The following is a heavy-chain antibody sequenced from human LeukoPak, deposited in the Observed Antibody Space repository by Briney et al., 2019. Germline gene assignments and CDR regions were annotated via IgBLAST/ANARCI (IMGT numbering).Heavy chain of an antibody. V-gene: IGHV1-69*04. CDR3: AIIDYYDSSGYPNEGGY. J-gene: IGHJ4*02. D-gene: IGHD3-22*01. CDR2: IIPIFGIA. Sequence: SVKVSCKASGGTFSSYAISWVRQAPGQGLEWMGRIIPIFGIANYAQKFQGRVTITADKSASTAYMELSSPRSEDTAVYYCAIIDYYDSSGYPNEGGYWGQGTLVTVSS. CDR1: GGTFSSYA.